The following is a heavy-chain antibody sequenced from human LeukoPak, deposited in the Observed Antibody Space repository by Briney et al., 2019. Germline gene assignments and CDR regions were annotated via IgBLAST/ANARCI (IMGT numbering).Heavy chain of an antibody. CDR2: ISSNGGST. V-gene: IGHV3-64*01. J-gene: IGHJ4*02. CDR1: GFTVSSNY. Sequence: GGPLRLSCAASGFTVSSNYMSWVRQAPGKGLEYVSAISSNGGSTYYANSVKGRFTISRDNSKNTLYLQMGSLRAEDMAVYYCARGVAATGYWGQGTLVTVSS. CDR3: ARGVAATGY. D-gene: IGHD2-15*01.